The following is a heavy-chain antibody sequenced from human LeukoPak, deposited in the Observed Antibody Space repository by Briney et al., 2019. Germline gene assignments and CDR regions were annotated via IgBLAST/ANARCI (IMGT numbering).Heavy chain of an antibody. CDR2: IIPIFGTA. V-gene: IGHV1-69*06. CDR3: ATEVGTAMVTGLGYYYYMDV. Sequence: SVKVSCKASGGTFSSYAISWVRQAPGQGLEWMGGIIPIFGTANYAQKFQGRVTITADKSTSTAYMELSSLRSEDTAVYYCATEVGTAMVTGLGYYYYMDVWGKGTTVTVSS. CDR1: GGTFSSYA. D-gene: IGHD5-18*01. J-gene: IGHJ6*03.